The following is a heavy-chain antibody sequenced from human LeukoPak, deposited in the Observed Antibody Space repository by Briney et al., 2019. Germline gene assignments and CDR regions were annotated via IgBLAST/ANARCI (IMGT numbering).Heavy chain of an antibody. V-gene: IGHV4-4*07. CDR2: IYTSGNT. CDR3: ARGVYVWGSYRPDAFDI. D-gene: IGHD3-16*02. J-gene: IGHJ3*02. Sequence: SETLSLXCTVSGGSISSYYWSWIRQPAGKGLEWIGRIYTSGNTNYNPSLKSRVTMSIDTSKNQFSLKLRSVTAADTAVYYCARGVYVWGSYRPDAFDIWGQGTMVTVSS. CDR1: GGSISSYY.